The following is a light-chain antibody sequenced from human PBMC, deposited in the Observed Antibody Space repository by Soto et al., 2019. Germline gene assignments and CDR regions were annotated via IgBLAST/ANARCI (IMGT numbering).Light chain of an antibody. CDR1: SSNIGSNY. CDR3: SSYRAYSTLWV. Sequence: QSVLTQPPSASGAPGQRVTISCSGSSSNIGSNYVYWYQQLPGTAPKLLIYRNNQRRSGVPDRFSGSKSGTSVSLAISGLRSEDEADYYCSSYRAYSTLWVFGGGTQLTVL. V-gene: IGLV1-47*01. J-gene: IGLJ3*02. CDR2: RNN.